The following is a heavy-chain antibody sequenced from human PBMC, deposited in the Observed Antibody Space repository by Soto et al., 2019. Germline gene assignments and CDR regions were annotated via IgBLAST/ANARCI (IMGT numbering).Heavy chain of an antibody. V-gene: IGHV5-10-1*01. Sequence: PGEALKISCKGSGYSFSSYWISWVRQMPGKGLEWMGRIDPSDSYTNYSPSFQGHVTISADKSISTAYLQCSSLKSSDTPMYYCARHLDFFDSSGYYPYYYGMDVCGQGTTVTVSS. CDR3: ARHLDFFDSSGYYPYYYGMDV. D-gene: IGHD3-22*01. J-gene: IGHJ6*02. CDR2: IDPSDSYT. CDR1: GYSFSSYW.